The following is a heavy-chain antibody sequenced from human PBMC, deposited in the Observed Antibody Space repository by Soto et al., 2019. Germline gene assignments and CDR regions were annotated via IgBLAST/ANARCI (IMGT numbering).Heavy chain of an antibody. D-gene: IGHD6-19*01. CDR1: GDSVISGNYF. CDR2: VYYSGGT. CDR3: ARDRVQWLGHNWFDP. V-gene: IGHV4-61*01. J-gene: IGHJ5*02. Sequence: SATLSLTCTVSGDSVISGNYFWSWIRQPPGKELEWIGYVYYSGGTNYNPSLKSRVTMSVDTSKNQFSLKLTSVTGADTAVYYCARDRVQWLGHNWFDPWGQGTLVTVSS.